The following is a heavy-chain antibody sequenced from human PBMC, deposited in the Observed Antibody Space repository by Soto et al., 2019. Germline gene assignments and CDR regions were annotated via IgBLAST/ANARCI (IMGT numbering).Heavy chain of an antibody. CDR2: IWYDGSNK. Sequence: PGGSLRLSCAASGFTFSSYGMHWVRQAPGKGLEWVAVIWYDGSNKYYADSVKGRFTISRDNSKNTLYLQMNSLRAEDTAVYYCAASYDSSGYYQMNWGQGTLVTISS. CDR3: AASYDSSGYYQMN. J-gene: IGHJ4*02. D-gene: IGHD3-22*01. CDR1: GFTFSSYG. V-gene: IGHV3-33*01.